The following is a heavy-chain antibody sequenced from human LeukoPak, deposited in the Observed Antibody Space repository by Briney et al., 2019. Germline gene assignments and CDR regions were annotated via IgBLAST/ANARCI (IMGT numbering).Heavy chain of an antibody. D-gene: IGHD6-6*01. CDR3: ARRPDGTSHFDY. J-gene: IGHJ4*02. CDR1: GGSIRSYF. V-gene: IGHV4-59*08. Sequence: SETLSLTCTVPGGSIRSYFWSWIRQPPGKGLEWIGYVYYSGSTNYNPSLKSRVTISVDTSKKQFSLKLSSVTAADTAVYYCARRPDGTSHFDYWGQGTLVTVSS. CDR2: VYYSGST.